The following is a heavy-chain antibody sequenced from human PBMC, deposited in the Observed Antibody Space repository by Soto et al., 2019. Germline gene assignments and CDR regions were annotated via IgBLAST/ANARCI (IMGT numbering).Heavy chain of an antibody. V-gene: IGHV3-7*03. CDR3: ARDGLLFSGPYRPSRFDY. J-gene: IGHJ4*02. CDR1: GFKFSDYW. Sequence: LRLSCAASGFKFSDYWMSWVRQAPGKGLEWVGNIKHDTSEAHYADSVKGRFTITRDNIKNFLFLQMNGLRSDDTASYYCARDGLLFSGPYRPSRFDYWGLGTLVTVSS. CDR2: IKHDTSEA. D-gene: IGHD3-16*02.